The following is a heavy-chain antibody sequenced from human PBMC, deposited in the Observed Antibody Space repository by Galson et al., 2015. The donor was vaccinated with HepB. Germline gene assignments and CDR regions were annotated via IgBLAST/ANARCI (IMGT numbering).Heavy chain of an antibody. V-gene: IGHV7-4-1*02. CDR2: INTNTGNP. CDR1: GYTSTSYA. D-gene: IGHD4-17*01. Sequence: SVKVSCKASGYTSTSYAMNWVRQAPGQGLEWMGWINTNTGNPTYAQGFTGRFVFSLDTSVSTAYLQISSLKAEDTAVYYCATPTVTTPSDAFDIWGQGTMVTVSS. CDR3: ATPTVTTPSDAFDI. J-gene: IGHJ3*02.